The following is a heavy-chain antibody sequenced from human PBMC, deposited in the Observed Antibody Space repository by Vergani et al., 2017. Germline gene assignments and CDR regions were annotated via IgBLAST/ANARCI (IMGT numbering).Heavy chain of an antibody. Sequence: QVQLQESGPGLVKPSETLSLTCAVSGYSISSGYYWGWIRQPPGKGLEWIGSIYHSGTTSYNASLKSRVTISLDTSKNHFSLKLSSVTAADSAVYYCARHDSGHYDASYYGLDVWGQGTTVTVSS. V-gene: IGHV4-38-2*01. CDR1: GYSISSGYY. CDR3: ARHDSGHYDASYYGLDV. J-gene: IGHJ6*02. CDR2: IYHSGTT. D-gene: IGHD3-16*01.